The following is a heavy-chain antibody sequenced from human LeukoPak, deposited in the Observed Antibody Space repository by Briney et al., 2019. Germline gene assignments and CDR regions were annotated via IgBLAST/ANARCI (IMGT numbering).Heavy chain of an antibody. Sequence: ASVKVSCKASGYTFTGYYMHWVRPAPGQGLEWMGWINPNSGGTNYAQKFQGRVTMTRDTSISTAYMELSRLRSDDTAVYYCARDGGGLNDIHADYWGQGTLVTVSS. V-gene: IGHV1-2*02. D-gene: IGHD3-9*01. CDR1: GYTFTGYY. J-gene: IGHJ4*02. CDR3: ARDGGGLNDIHADY. CDR2: INPNSGGT.